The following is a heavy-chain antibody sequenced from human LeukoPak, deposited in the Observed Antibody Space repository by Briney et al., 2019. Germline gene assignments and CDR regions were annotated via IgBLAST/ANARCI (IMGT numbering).Heavy chain of an antibody. V-gene: IGHV4-59*01. CDR3: ARGFNWFDP. CDR2: IYYSGNT. CDR1: GGSISSYY. J-gene: IGHJ5*02. Sequence: SETLSLTCTVSGGSISSYYWSWIRQAPGKGLECIAYIYYSGNTNYNPSLKSRVTMSVDTSKNQISLKLNSVTAADTAVYYCARGFNWFDPWGQGTLVTVSS.